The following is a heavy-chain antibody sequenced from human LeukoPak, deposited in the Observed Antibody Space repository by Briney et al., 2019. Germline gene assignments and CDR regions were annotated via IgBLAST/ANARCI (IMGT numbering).Heavy chain of an antibody. CDR1: GGSFSGHY. J-gene: IGHJ3*02. CDR3: ARPPYCSSTSCYRAFDI. Sequence: SETLSPTCAVYGGSFSGHYWSWIRQPPGKGLEWIGEINHSGSTYNNPSLKSRVTISVDTSKNQFSLKLSSVTAADTAVYYCARPPYCSSTSCYRAFDIWGQGTMVTVSS. CDR2: INHSGST. D-gene: IGHD2-2*01. V-gene: IGHV4-34*01.